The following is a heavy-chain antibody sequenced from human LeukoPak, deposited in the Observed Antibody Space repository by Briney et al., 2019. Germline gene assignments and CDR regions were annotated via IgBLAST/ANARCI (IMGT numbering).Heavy chain of an antibody. Sequence: GGSLRLSCAASGFTFSSYWMSWVRQAPGKGLEWVANIKQDGSEEYYMDSVKGRFTISRDNAKNSLYLQMNSLRAEDTAVYYCARVGALVRGNLDYWGQETLVTVSS. CDR3: ARVGALVRGNLDY. CDR2: IKQDGSEE. V-gene: IGHV3-7*01. J-gene: IGHJ4*02. CDR1: GFTFSSYW. D-gene: IGHD3-10*01.